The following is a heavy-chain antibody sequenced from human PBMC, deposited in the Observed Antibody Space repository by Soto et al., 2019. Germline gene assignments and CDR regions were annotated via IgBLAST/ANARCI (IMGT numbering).Heavy chain of an antibody. J-gene: IGHJ5*02. CDR3: ARVVTRYCSGGSCDSRWFDP. Sequence: QVQLVQSGAEVKKPGSSVKVSCKASGGTFSSYTISWVRQAPGQGLEWMGRIIPILGIANYAQKFQGRVTITADKSTSTAYMELSSLRSEDTAVYYCARVVTRYCSGGSCDSRWFDPWGQGTLVTVSS. V-gene: IGHV1-69*02. CDR1: GGTFSSYT. CDR2: IIPILGIA. D-gene: IGHD2-15*01.